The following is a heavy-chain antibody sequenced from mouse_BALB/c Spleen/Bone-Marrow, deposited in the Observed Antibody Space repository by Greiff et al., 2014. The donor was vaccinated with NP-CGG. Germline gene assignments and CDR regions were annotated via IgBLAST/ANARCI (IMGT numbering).Heavy chain of an antibody. V-gene: IGHV1S81*02. CDR2: INPSNGRT. D-gene: IGHD2-1*01. Sequence: QVQLQQPGAELVKPGSSVKLSCKASGYTFTSYWMHWVKQRPGQGLEWIGEINPSNGRTNYNEKFKNKATLTVDKSSSTAYMQLSSRTPEDSEVYVYAGGNPFAYWGQGTLVTVSA. CDR1: GYTFTSYW. J-gene: IGHJ3*01. CDR3: AGGNPFAY.